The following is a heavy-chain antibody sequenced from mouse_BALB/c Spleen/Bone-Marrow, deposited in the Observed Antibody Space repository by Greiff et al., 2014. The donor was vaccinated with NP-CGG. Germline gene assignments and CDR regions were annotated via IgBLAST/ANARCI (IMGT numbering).Heavy chain of an antibody. Sequence: VQLQQSGAELVKPGASVKLSCKASGYTFTSYYMYWVKQRPGQGLEWIGEINPSNGGTNFNEKFKSKATLTVDKSSSTAYMQLSSRTAEDSAVYCCTRSNGNWFAYWGQGTLVTVSA. J-gene: IGHJ3*01. CDR1: GYTFTSYY. CDR3: TRSNGNWFAY. V-gene: IGHV1S81*02. CDR2: INPSNGGT. D-gene: IGHD2-1*01.